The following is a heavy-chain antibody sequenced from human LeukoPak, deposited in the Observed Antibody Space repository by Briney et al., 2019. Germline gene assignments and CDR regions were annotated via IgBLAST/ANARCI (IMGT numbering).Heavy chain of an antibody. Sequence: SEPLSLTCSVSGGSISSSSYYWGWIRQPPGKGLEWIGSIYYSGNTYYKSSLKSRVTISVDTSQNQFSLKLSSVTAADTAVYYCARQITVAGSYQKWYFDYWGQGTLVTVSS. J-gene: IGHJ4*02. CDR1: GGSISSSSYY. V-gene: IGHV4-39*01. CDR2: IYYSGNT. D-gene: IGHD6-19*01. CDR3: ARQITVAGSYQKWYFDY.